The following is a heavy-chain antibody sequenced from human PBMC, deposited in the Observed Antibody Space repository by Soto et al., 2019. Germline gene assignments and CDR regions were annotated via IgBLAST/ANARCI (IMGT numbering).Heavy chain of an antibody. Sequence: SETLSLTCTVSGGPISSGDYYWSWIRQPPGKGLEWIGYIHYSGSTYYNPSLKSRVTISVDTSKNQFSLKLSSVTAADTAVYYCARASSVQLTRHQQYWGQGTLVTVSS. CDR2: IHYSGST. D-gene: IGHD1-1*01. CDR3: ARASSVQLTRHQQY. V-gene: IGHV4-30-4*01. J-gene: IGHJ4*02. CDR1: GGPISSGDYY.